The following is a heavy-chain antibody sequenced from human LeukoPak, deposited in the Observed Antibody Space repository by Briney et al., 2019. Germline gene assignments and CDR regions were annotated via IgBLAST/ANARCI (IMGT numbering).Heavy chain of an antibody. CDR3: ARAAAAGVDWFDP. CDR2: IKQDGSEK. V-gene: IGHV3-7*01. J-gene: IGHJ5*02. CDR1: GFTFSSYW. D-gene: IGHD6-13*01. Sequence: GGSLRLSCAVSGFTFSSYWMSWVRQAPGKGLEWVANIKQDGSEKYYVDSVKGRFTTSRDNAKNSLYLQMNSLRAEDTAVYHCARAAAAGVDWFDPWGQGTLVTVSS.